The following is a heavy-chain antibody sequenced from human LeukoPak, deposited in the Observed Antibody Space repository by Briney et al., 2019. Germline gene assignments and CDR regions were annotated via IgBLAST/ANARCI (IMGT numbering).Heavy chain of an antibody. V-gene: IGHV1-46*01. CDR1: GYTFTSYY. CDR2: INPSGGST. CDR3: ARGPDAGYGDYLSHYYYYYYMDV. D-gene: IGHD4-17*01. Sequence: ASVKVSCKASGYTFTSYYMHWVQQAPGQGLEWMGIINPSGGSTSYAQKFQGRVTMTRDTSTSTVYMELSSLRSEDTAVYYCARGPDAGYGDYLSHYYYYYYMDVWGKGTTVTVFS. J-gene: IGHJ6*03.